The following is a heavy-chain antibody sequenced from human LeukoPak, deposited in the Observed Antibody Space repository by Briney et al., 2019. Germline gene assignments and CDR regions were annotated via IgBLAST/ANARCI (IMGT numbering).Heavy chain of an antibody. D-gene: IGHD3-10*01. Sequence: GASVKVSCKASGGTFSSYAISWVRQAPGQGLEWMGGIIPIFGTANYAQKFQGRVTITTDESTSTAYMELSSLRSEDTAVYYCARAEVPKDRYGSGSYYGGGFDYWGQGTLVTVSS. CDR3: ARAEVPKDRYGSGSYYGGGFDY. CDR2: IIPIFGTA. CDR1: GGTFSSYA. V-gene: IGHV1-69*05. J-gene: IGHJ4*02.